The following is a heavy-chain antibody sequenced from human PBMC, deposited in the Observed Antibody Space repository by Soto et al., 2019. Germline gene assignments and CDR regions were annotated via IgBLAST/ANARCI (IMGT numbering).Heavy chain of an antibody. V-gene: IGHV3-7*03. CDR2: RKQDGREK. Sequence: PGGSLRLSCAASGFTFSSYWMSWVLQAPGKGREWVANRKQDGREKYYVDSVKCRFTISRDNAKNSLYLQMNSLRAEDTAVYYCARDRVKLWVNYYYYGMDVWGQGTTVTVSS. J-gene: IGHJ6*02. D-gene: IGHD5-18*01. CDR1: GFTFSSYW. CDR3: ARDRVKLWVNYYYYGMDV.